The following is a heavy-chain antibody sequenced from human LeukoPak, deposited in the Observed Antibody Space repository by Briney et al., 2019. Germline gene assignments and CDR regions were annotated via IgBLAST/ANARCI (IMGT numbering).Heavy chain of an antibody. CDR3: ARAGRWEGRPHAFDI. D-gene: IGHD1-26*01. CDR1: GGSFSGYY. CDR2: INHSGST. J-gene: IGHJ3*02. Sequence: SETLSLTCAVYGGSFSGYYWSWIRQPPGKGLEWIGEINHSGSTSYNPSLKSRVTISVDTSKNQFSLKLSSVTAADTALYYCARAGRWEGRPHAFDIWGQGTMVAVSS. V-gene: IGHV4-34*01.